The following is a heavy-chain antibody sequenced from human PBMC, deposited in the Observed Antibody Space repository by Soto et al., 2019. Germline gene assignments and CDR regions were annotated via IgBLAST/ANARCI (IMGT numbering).Heavy chain of an antibody. V-gene: IGHV1-18*01. CDR1: GYTFTNYV. J-gene: IGHJ4*02. CDR3: ARSSRYDFWCDSTSPSYYFDS. CDR2: IKSYNGNT. D-gene: IGHD3-3*01. Sequence: QVQLVQSGAELKKPGASVKVSCKASGYTFTNYVITWVRQAPGQGLEWMGWIKSYNGNTDYAQKVQGRVTMTTDTSTSTTYMELRSLRSDDTAVYYCARSSRYDFWCDSTSPSYYFDSWGQGTLVTVSS.